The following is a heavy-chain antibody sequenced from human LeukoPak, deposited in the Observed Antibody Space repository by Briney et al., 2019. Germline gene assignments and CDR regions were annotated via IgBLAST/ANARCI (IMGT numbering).Heavy chain of an antibody. D-gene: IGHD6-13*01. Sequence: GASVKVSCKASGYTFTSYAMHWVRQAPGQRLEWMGWINAGNGNTKYSQKFQGRVTITRDTSASTAYMELSSLRSEDTAVYYCARDHHYSSSWYNWFDPWGQGTLVTVSS. J-gene: IGHJ5*02. V-gene: IGHV1-3*01. CDR3: ARDHHYSSSWYNWFDP. CDR2: INAGNGNT. CDR1: GYTFTSYA.